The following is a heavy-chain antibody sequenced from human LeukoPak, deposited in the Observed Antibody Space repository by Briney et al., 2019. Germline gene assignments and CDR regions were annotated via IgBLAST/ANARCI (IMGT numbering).Heavy chain of an antibody. CDR3: ARAVTTVTTAPYYYYMDV. J-gene: IGHJ6*03. D-gene: IGHD4-17*01. Sequence: PGGSLRLSCAASGFTFSSYWVSWVRQAPGKGLEWVANIKQDGSEKYYVDSVKGRFTISRDNAKNSLYLQMNSLRAEDTAVYYCARAVTTVTTAPYYYYMDVWGKGTTVTISS. V-gene: IGHV3-7*01. CDR2: IKQDGSEK. CDR1: GFTFSSYW.